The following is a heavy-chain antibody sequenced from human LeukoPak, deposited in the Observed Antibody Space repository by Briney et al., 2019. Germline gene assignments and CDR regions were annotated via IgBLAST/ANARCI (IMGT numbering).Heavy chain of an antibody. CDR2: INAGNGNT. CDR1: GFTFTSYA. CDR3: AREGRDFWSGYYTYYYYGMDV. D-gene: IGHD3-3*01. J-gene: IGHJ6*02. V-gene: IGHV1-3*01. Sequence: GGSLRLSCAASGFTFTSYAMHWVRQAPGQRLEWMGWINAGNGNTKYSQKFQGRVTITRDTSASTAYMELSSLRSEDTAVYYCAREGRDFWSGYYTYYYYGMDVWGQGTTVTVSS.